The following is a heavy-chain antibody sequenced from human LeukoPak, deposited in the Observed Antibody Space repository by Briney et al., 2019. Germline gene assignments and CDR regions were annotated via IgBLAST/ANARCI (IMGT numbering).Heavy chain of an antibody. CDR1: GFTFSSYE. D-gene: IGHD2-2*01. Sequence: GGSLRLSCAASGFTFSSYEMNWVCQAPGKGLEWLSYISSSGRTRYYADSVKGRFTISRDNAKNSLYLQMNSLRAEDTTVYYCARSGYLGPDYWGQGTLVTVSS. J-gene: IGHJ4*02. V-gene: IGHV3-48*03. CDR3: ARSGYLGPDY. CDR2: ISSSGRTR.